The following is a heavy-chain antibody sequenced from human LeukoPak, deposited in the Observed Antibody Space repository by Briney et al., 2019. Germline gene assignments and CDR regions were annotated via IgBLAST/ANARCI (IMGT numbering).Heavy chain of an antibody. D-gene: IGHD3-22*01. CDR2: ISAYNGNT. Sequence: ASVKVSCKASGYTFTSYGISWVRQAPGQGLEWMGWISAYNGNTNYAQKLQGRITMTTDTSTSTAYMELRSLRSDDTAVYYCARAPWAPEDYYDSSGTFDYWGQGTLVTVSS. CDR1: GYTFTSYG. J-gene: IGHJ4*02. V-gene: IGHV1-18*01. CDR3: ARAPWAPEDYYDSSGTFDY.